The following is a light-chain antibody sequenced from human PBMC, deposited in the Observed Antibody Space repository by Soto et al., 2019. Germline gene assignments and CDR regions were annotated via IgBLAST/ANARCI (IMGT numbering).Light chain of an antibody. CDR1: QSLVYYNGETY. CDR3: MQGSHWPYT. J-gene: IGKJ2*01. Sequence: DVVLTQSPLSLPVALGQPASISCRSDQSLVYYNGETYFNWFHQRPGQSPRRLISKISNRDSGVPDRFSGSGSGTDVTLKISRVEADDVGVYYCMQGSHWPYTFGQGTKLEIK. CDR2: KIS. V-gene: IGKV2-30*01.